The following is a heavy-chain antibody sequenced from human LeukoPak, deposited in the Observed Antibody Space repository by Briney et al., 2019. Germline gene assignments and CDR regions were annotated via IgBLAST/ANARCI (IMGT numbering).Heavy chain of an antibody. CDR2: ISGSGGST. CDR3: AKELAVGGDY. CDR1: GFTFSSYA. J-gene: IGHJ4*02. Sequence: LRLSCAASGFTFSSYAMRCVRQAPGKGLEWVSAISGSGGSTYHADSVKGRFTISRDNSKNTLYLQMNSLRAEHTAVYYCAKELAVGGDYWGQGTLVTVSS. D-gene: IGHD6-19*01. V-gene: IGHV3-23*01.